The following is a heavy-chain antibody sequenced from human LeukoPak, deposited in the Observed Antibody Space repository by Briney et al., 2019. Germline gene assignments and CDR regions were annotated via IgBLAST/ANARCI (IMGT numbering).Heavy chain of an antibody. J-gene: IGHJ3*02. Sequence: PGGSLRLSCAASGFTFSSYSMNWVRQAPGKGLEWVSYISSGSSTIYYADSVKGRFTISSDNSKNTLYLQMNNLRAEDTAVYYCARDGSGGYRNRGVFDIWGQGTMVTVSS. CDR1: GFTFSSYS. D-gene: IGHD5-18*01. CDR3: ARDGSGGYRNRGVFDI. CDR2: ISSGSSTI. V-gene: IGHV3-48*01.